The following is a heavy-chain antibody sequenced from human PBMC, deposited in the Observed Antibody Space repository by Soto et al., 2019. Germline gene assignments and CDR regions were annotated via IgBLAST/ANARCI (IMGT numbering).Heavy chain of an antibody. Sequence: QLQLQESGAGLVKPSQTLSLTCAVSGGSISSGGYSWSWIRQPPGKGLEWIGYIYHSGSTYYNPYLKSRVTISVARSKNQFSLKLSSVTAADTAVYYCARDTNYGGNPNWFDPWGQGTLVTVSS. V-gene: IGHV4-30-2*01. CDR3: ARDTNYGGNPNWFDP. CDR2: IYHSGST. CDR1: GGSISSGGYS. J-gene: IGHJ5*02. D-gene: IGHD4-17*01.